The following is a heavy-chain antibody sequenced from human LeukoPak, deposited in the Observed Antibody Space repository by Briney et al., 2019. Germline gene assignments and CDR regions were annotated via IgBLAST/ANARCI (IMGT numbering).Heavy chain of an antibody. D-gene: IGHD3-10*01. CDR3: ARGAYYYGSGSYSQFDP. Sequence: SETLSLTCTVSGGSISSYYWSWIRQPAGKGLEWIGRTYPSGSTNYNPSLNSRVTMSVDTSKNQFSLKLSSVTAADTAVYYCARGAYYYGSGSYSQFDPWGQGTLVTVSS. J-gene: IGHJ5*02. CDR1: GGSISSYY. CDR2: TYPSGST. V-gene: IGHV4-4*07.